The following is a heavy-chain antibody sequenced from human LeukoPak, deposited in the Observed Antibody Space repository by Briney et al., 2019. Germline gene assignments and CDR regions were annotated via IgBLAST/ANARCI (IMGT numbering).Heavy chain of an antibody. D-gene: IGHD6-13*01. CDR3: ARQGGYIAPLAL. J-gene: IGHJ4*02. CDR2: ISYSGNT. V-gene: IGHV4-59*08. Sequence: SETLSLTCTVSGGSITSYYWSWIRQPPGKGLEWIGYISYSGNTNYNPSLKSRVTISVDTSKNQFSLKLTSVTAADTAVYYCARQGGYIAPLALWGQGTLVTVSA. CDR1: GGSITSYY.